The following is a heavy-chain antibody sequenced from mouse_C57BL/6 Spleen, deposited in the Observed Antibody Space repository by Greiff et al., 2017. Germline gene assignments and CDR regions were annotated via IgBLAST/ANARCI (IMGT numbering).Heavy chain of an antibody. J-gene: IGHJ3*01. CDR1: GYAFSSSW. CDR2: IYPGDGDT. Sequence: VQLQQSGPELVKPGASVKISCKASGYAFSSSWMNWVKQRPGKGLEWIGRIYPGDGDTNYNGKFKGKATLTADKSSSTAYMQLSSLTSEDSAVYFCARSGDGNYPFAYGGQGTLVTVSA. D-gene: IGHD2-1*01. CDR3: ARSGDGNYPFAY. V-gene: IGHV1-82*01.